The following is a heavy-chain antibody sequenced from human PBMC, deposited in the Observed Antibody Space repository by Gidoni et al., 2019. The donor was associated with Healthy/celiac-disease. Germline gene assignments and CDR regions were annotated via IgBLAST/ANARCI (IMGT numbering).Heavy chain of an antibody. V-gene: IGHV4-34*01. J-gene: IGHJ6*02. D-gene: IGHD2-15*01. CDR2: INHSGST. CDR1: GGSFSGYY. CDR3: ARDPKAVVCSGGSCYNDYYGMDV. Sequence: QVQLQQWGAGLLKPSETLSLTCAVYGGSFSGYYWSWIRQPPGKGLEWIGEINHSGSTNYNPSLKSRVTISVDTSKNQFSLKLSSVTAADMAVYYCARDPKAVVCSGGSCYNDYYGMDVWGQGTTVTVS.